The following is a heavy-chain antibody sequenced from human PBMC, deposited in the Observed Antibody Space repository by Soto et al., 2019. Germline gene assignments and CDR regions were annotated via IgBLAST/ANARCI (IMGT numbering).Heavy chain of an antibody. CDR2: ISSSSSTI. J-gene: IGHJ5*02. Sequence: GGSLRLSCAASGFTFSSYSMNWVRQAPGKGLEWVSYISSSSSTIYYADSVKGRFTISRDNAKNSLYLQMNSLRAEDTAVYYCAASLEWLLYRSNNWFDPWGQGTLVTVSS. V-gene: IGHV3-48*01. CDR1: GFTFSSYS. D-gene: IGHD3-3*01. CDR3: AASLEWLLYRSNNWFDP.